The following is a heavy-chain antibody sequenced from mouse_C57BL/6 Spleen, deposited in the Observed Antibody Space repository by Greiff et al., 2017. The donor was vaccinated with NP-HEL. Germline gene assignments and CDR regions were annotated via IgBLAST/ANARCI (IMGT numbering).Heavy chain of an antibody. CDR2: ISYDGSN. Sequence: EVKLQESGPGLVKPSQSLSLPCSVTGYSITSGYYWNWLRQFPGNKLEWMGYISYDGSNNYNPSLKNRISITRDTSKNQFFLKLNSVTTEVTATYYCARGRSGYGFAYWGQGTLVTVSA. V-gene: IGHV3-6*01. CDR3: ARGRSGYGFAY. J-gene: IGHJ3*01. D-gene: IGHD3-2*02. CDR1: GYSITSGYY.